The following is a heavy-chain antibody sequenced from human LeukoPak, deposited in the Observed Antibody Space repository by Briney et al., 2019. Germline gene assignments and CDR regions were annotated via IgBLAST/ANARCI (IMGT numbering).Heavy chain of an antibody. CDR3: ARAKRYGDYFDY. J-gene: IGHJ4*02. D-gene: IGHD4-17*01. V-gene: IGHV3-64*01. CDR1: GFTFSSYA. CDR2: ISSNGGST. Sequence: EGSLRLSCAASGFTFSSYAMHWVRQAPGKGLEYVSAISSNGGSTYYANSVKGRFTISRDNSKNTLYLQMGSLRAEDMAVYYCARAKRYGDYFDYWGQGTLVTVSS.